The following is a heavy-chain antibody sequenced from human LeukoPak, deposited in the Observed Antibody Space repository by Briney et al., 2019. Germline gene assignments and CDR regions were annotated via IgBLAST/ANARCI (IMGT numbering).Heavy chain of an antibody. J-gene: IGHJ4*02. D-gene: IGHD4-11*01. CDR1: GGTFSSDA. V-gene: IGHV1-69*04. CDR3: ARALARSNYDEYYFDY. Sequence: SVKVSCKASGGTFSSDAISWVRQAPGQGLEWMGRIIPILGIANYAQKFQGRVTITADKSTSTAYMELSSLRSEDTAVYYCARALARSNYDEYYFDYWGQGTLVTVSP. CDR2: IIPILGIA.